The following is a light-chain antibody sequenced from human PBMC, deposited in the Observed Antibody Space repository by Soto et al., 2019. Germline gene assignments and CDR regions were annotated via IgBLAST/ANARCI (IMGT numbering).Light chain of an antibody. CDR3: QQYGNSLPIT. Sequence: EIVLTQSPGTLSLSPGERATLSCRASQSVNSNYLAWYQQRPGQAPRLLIYGASSRATGIPDRFSGTGSGTDFTLTINRLEPEDFAVYYRQQYGNSLPITFGQGTRLEIK. CDR1: QSVNSNY. CDR2: GAS. J-gene: IGKJ5*01. V-gene: IGKV3-20*01.